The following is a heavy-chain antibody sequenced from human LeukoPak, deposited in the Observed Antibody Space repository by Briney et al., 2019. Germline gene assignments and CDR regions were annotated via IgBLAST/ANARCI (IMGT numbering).Heavy chain of an antibody. CDR2: IKQDGSEK. V-gene: IGHV3-7*01. J-gene: IGHJ4*02. D-gene: IGHD3-9*01. CDR1: GFTFSSYW. Sequence: PGGSLRLSCAASGFTFSSYWMSWVRQAPGKGLEWVANIKQDGSEKYYVDSVKGRFTISRDNAKNSLYLQMNSLRAEDTAVYYCARSGIGRYDTLTGYYDYWGQGTLVTVSS. CDR3: ARSGIGRYDTLTGYYDY.